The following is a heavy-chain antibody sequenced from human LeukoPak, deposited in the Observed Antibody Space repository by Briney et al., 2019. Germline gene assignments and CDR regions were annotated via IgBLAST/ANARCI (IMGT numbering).Heavy chain of an antibody. CDR3: ARASGPYCSSTSCVRGGWFDP. CDR1: GYTFTSYG. J-gene: IGHJ5*02. V-gene: IGHV1-18*01. Sequence: ASVKVSCKASGYTFTSYGISWVRQAPGQGLEWMGWISAYNGNTNYAQKLQGRVTMTTDTSTSTAYMELRSLRSDDTAVYYCARASGPYCSSTSCVRGGWFDPWGQGTLVTVSS. CDR2: ISAYNGNT. D-gene: IGHD2-2*01.